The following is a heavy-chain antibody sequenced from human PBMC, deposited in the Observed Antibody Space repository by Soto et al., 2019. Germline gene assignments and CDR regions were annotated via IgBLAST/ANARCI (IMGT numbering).Heavy chain of an antibody. D-gene: IGHD6-25*01. J-gene: IGHJ4*02. V-gene: IGHV3-23*01. Sequence: GGSLRLSCAASGITFSSYAMSWVRQAPGKGLEWVSAISGIGVRTYYADSVKGRFTNSRDNSKNTLYLQMNSLRAEDTAVYYCAKDPRCSGPRYYFDYWGQGTLVTVSS. CDR2: ISGIGVRT. CDR3: AKDPRCSGPRYYFDY. CDR1: GITFSSYA.